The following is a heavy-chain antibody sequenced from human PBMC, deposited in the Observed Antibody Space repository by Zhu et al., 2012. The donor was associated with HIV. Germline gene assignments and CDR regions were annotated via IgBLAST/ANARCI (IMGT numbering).Heavy chain of an antibody. D-gene: IGHD3-16*01. V-gene: IGHV4-4*09. CDR2: IYTSGST. CDR3: ARGSYGLDY. J-gene: IGHJ4*02. Sequence: QVQLQESGPGLVKPSETLSLTCTVSGGSISSYYWSWIRRPPGKGLEWIGYIYTSGSTSYNPSLESRVTISVDTSKNQFSLRLSSVTAADTAVYYCARGSYGLDYWGQGTLVTVSS. CDR1: GGSISSYY.